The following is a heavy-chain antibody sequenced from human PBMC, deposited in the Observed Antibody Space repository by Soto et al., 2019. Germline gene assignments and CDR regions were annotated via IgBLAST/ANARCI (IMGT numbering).Heavy chain of an antibody. D-gene: IGHD3-22*01. V-gene: IGHV1-3*01. CDR2: INAGNGNT. J-gene: IGHJ6*02. CDR3: ARDFDSSRYYYSLPDYYGMDV. CDR1: GYTFTTHA. Sequence: ASVKVSCKASGYTFTTHAMHWVRQAPGQRLEWMGWINAGNGNTKYSQNFQDRVTFTRDTSASTAYMELRSLRSEDTAVYYCARDFDSSRYYYSLPDYYGMDVWGQGTRVTVSS.